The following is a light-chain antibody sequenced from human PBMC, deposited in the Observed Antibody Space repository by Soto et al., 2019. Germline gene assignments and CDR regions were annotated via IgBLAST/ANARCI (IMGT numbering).Light chain of an antibody. CDR2: TVS. Sequence: QSVLTQPASVSGSPGQSITISCTGTSSDVGANTFVSWYQQHPGKVPKLMIYTVSSRPSGVSQRFSGPKSGNTASLTISGLQAEDEADYYCSSFTTDSTYVFGTGTKVTVL. J-gene: IGLJ1*01. CDR3: SSFTTDSTYV. CDR1: SSDVGANTF. V-gene: IGLV2-14*01.